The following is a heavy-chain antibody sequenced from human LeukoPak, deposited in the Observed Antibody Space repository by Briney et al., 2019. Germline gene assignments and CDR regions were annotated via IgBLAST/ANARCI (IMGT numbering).Heavy chain of an antibody. CDR2: INPNSGGT. CDR3: ARDSSGDYYFDY. CDR1: GYTFTGYY. D-gene: IGHD2-21*02. Sequence: ASVKVSCKASGYTFTGYYMHWVRQASGQGLEWMGRINPNSGGTNYAQKFQGRVTMTRDTSISTAYMELSRLRSDDTAVYYCARDSSGDYYFDYWGQGTLVTVSS. V-gene: IGHV1-2*06. J-gene: IGHJ4*02.